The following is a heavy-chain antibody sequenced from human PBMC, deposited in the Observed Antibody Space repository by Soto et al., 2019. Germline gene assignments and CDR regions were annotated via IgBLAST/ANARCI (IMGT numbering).Heavy chain of an antibody. Sequence: QLQLQESGPGLVKPSETLSLTCTVSGGSMSSSSDYWGWIRQPPGKGLEWIGSIYYSGSTYYNASLKSRLTISVDTSKNQFSLKLSSVTDADTAVYYCARGYDTWDYGMDVWGQGTTVTVSS. V-gene: IGHV4-39*01. CDR1: GGSMSSSSDY. J-gene: IGHJ6*02. CDR2: IYYSGST. D-gene: IGHD3-9*01. CDR3: ARGYDTWDYGMDV.